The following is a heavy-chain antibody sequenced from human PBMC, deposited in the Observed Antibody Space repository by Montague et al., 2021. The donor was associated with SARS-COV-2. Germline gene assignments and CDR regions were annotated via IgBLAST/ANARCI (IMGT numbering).Heavy chain of an antibody. D-gene: IGHD5-24*01. CDR3: ARDVAMAYHYYGMDV. Sequence: SLRLSCAASGFSFSDYYMSWIRQAPGKGLEWLSYISSSSTYTNYADSVKGRFTISRDNAKNSLYLQMNCLRAEDTAVYYCARDVAMAYHYYGMDVWGQGTTVTVSS. CDR2: ISSSSTYT. V-gene: IGHV3-11*06. CDR1: GFSFSDYY. J-gene: IGHJ6*02.